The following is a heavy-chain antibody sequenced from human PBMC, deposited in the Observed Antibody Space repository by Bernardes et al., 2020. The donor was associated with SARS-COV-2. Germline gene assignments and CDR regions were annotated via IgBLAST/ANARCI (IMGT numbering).Heavy chain of an antibody. CDR1: GFTFSSYA. J-gene: IGHJ6*02. D-gene: IGHD3-10*01. CDR3: AKEITMVRGVIYYYYGMDV. Sequence: GGSLRLSCAASGFTFSSYAMSWVRQAPGKGLEWVSAISGSGGSTYYADSVKGRFTISRDNSKNTLYLQMNSLRAEDTAVYYCAKEITMVRGVIYYYYGMDVWGQGTTVTVSS. V-gene: IGHV3-23*01. CDR2: ISGSGGST.